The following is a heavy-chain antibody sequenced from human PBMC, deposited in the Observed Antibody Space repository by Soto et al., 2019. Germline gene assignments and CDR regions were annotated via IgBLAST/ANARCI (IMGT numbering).Heavy chain of an antibody. CDR3: AHLRFLEWLLYPGFDY. V-gene: IGHV2-5*02. CDR2: IYWDDDK. J-gene: IGHJ4*02. D-gene: IGHD3-3*01. CDR1: GFSLSTSGVG. Sequence: SGPTLVNPTQTLTLTCTFSGFSLSTSGVGVGWIRQPPGKALEWLALIYWDDDKRYSPSLKSRLTITKDTSKNQVVLTMTNMDPVDTATYYCAHLRFLEWLLYPGFDYWGQGTLVTVSS.